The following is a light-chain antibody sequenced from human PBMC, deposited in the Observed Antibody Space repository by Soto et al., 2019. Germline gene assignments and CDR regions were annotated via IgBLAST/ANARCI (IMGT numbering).Light chain of an antibody. Sequence: DIQMTQSPSSLSAFVGDRVSITCRASQSISSYLNWYQQKPGKAPKLLIYAASSLQSGVPSRFSGSGSGTDFTLTISSLQPEDFATYYCQQSYKTAYTFGQGTKLEIK. CDR1: QSISSY. CDR3: QQSYKTAYT. CDR2: AAS. V-gene: IGKV1-39*01. J-gene: IGKJ2*01.